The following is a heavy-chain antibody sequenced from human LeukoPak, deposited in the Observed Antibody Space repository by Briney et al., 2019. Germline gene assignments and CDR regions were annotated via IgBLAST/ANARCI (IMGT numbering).Heavy chain of an antibody. J-gene: IGHJ4*02. V-gene: IGHV4-30-4*08. D-gene: IGHD2-15*01. CDR2: IYYSGST. CDR1: GGSISSGGYY. Sequence: PSETLSLTCTVSGGSISSGGYYWSWIRQHPGKGLEWIGYIYYSGSTYYNPSLKSRVTISVDTSKNQFSLKLSSVTAADTAVYYCARVVVVAATPFFDYWGQGTLVTVSS. CDR3: ARVVVVAATPFFDY.